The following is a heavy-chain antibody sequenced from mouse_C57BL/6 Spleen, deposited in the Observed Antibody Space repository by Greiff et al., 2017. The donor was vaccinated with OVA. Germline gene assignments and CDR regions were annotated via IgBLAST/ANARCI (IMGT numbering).Heavy chain of an antibody. CDR3: ARWGWLLRAMDY. V-gene: IGHV1-64*01. CDR2: IHPNSGST. CDR1: GYTFTSYW. Sequence: QVHVKQPGAELVKPGASVTLSCKASGYTFTSYWMHWVKQRPGQGLEWIGMIHPNSGSTNYNEKFKSKATLTVDKSSSTAYMQLSSLTSEDSAVYYCARWGWLLRAMDYWGQGTSVTVSS. D-gene: IGHD2-3*01. J-gene: IGHJ4*01.